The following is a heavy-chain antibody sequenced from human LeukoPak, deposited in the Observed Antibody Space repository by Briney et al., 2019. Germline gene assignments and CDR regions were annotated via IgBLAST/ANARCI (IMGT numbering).Heavy chain of an antibody. Sequence: GGSLRLSCVASGFTFSTYSVHWVRQAPGKGLEWVSSISSTSSYIYYADSVKGRFTISRDNAKNSLYLQMNSLRAEDTAVYYCARIRSDAFDIWGQGTTVTVSS. V-gene: IGHV3-21*01. CDR3: ARIRSDAFDI. CDR1: GFTFSTYS. J-gene: IGHJ3*02. CDR2: ISSTSSYI.